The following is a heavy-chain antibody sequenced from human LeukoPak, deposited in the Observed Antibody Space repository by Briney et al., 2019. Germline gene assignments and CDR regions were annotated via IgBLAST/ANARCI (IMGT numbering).Heavy chain of an antibody. D-gene: IGHD3-10*01. V-gene: IGHV4-39*07. J-gene: IGHJ4*02. CDR3: ASALFGSGFDY. CDR2: IYHSGST. CDR1: GGSISSSSYY. Sequence: PSETLSLTCTVSGGSISSSSYYWGWIRQPPGKGLEWIGSIYHSGSTCYNPSLKSRVTISVDTSKNQFSLRLSSVTAADTAVYYCASALFGSGFDYWGQGTLVTVSS.